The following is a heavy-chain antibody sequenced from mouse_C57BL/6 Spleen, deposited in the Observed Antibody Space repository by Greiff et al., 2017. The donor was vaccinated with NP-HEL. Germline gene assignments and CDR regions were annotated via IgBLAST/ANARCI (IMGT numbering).Heavy chain of an antibody. CDR2: IYPGDGDT. CDR3: ARDTTAYFDY. D-gene: IGHD1-2*01. J-gene: IGHJ2*01. V-gene: IGHV1-82*01. Sequence: VKLMESGPELVKPGASVKISCKASGYAFSSSWMNWVKQRPGKGLEWIGRIYPGDGDTNYNGKFKGKATLTADKSSSTAYMQLSSLTSEDSAVYFCARDTTAYFDYWGQGTTLTVSS. CDR1: GYAFSSSW.